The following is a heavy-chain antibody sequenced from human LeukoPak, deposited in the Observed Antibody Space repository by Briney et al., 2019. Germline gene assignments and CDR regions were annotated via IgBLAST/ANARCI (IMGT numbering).Heavy chain of an antibody. Sequence: GGSLRLSCAASGFTFSSYAMSWVRQAPGKGLEWVSAISGSGGSTYYADSVKGRFTISRDNSKNTLYLQMNSLRAEDTAVYYCAKDGVRFLEWLTLDYWGQGTLVTVSS. V-gene: IGHV3-23*01. J-gene: IGHJ4*02. CDR2: ISGSGGST. CDR1: GFTFSSYA. CDR3: AKDGVRFLEWLTLDY. D-gene: IGHD3-3*01.